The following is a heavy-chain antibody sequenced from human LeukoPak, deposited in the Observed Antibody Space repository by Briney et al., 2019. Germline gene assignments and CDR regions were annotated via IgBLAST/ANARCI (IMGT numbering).Heavy chain of an antibody. CDR2: IIPIFGTA. CDR1: GGTFSSYA. V-gene: IGHV1-69*05. J-gene: IGHJ5*02. D-gene: IGHD3-22*01. Sequence: SVKVSCKASGGTFSSYAISWVRQAPGQGLEWMGRIIPIFGTANYAQKFQGRVTITTDESTSTAYMELSSLRSEDTAVYYCARDPTYYYDTGHWFDPWGQGTQVTVSS. CDR3: ARDPTYYYDTGHWFDP.